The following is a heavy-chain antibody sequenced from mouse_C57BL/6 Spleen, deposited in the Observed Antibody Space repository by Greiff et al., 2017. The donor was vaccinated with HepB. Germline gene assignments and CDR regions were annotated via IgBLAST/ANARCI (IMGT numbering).Heavy chain of an antibody. CDR2: ISYDGSN. Sequence: EVHLVESGPGLVKPSQSLSLTCSVTGYSITSGYYWNWIRQFPGNKLEWMGYISYDGSNNYNPSLKNRISITRDTSKNQFCLKLNSVTTEDTATYYCARDNDYDGTWFAYWGQGTLVTVSA. V-gene: IGHV3-6*01. J-gene: IGHJ3*01. D-gene: IGHD2-4*01. CDR1: GYSITSGYY. CDR3: ARDNDYDGTWFAY.